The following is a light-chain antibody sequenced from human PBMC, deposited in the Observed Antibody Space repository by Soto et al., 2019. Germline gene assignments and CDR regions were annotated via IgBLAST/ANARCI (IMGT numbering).Light chain of an antibody. CDR3: QQRSNWPPVT. CDR1: QSVSNY. V-gene: IGKV3-11*01. CDR2: DAS. J-gene: IGKJ4*01. Sequence: EIVLTQSPATLSLSPGERATLSCRASQSVSNYLAWYQQKPGQAPRLLIYDASTRASGIPARFSGSGSGTEFTLTISSLDPEDFAVYYCQQRSNWPPVTFGGGTKVEIK.